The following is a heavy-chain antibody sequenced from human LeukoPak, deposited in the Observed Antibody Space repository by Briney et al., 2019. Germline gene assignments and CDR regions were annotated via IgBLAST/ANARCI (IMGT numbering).Heavy chain of an antibody. V-gene: IGHV4-34*01. CDR2: INHSGST. J-gene: IGHJ4*02. D-gene: IGHD3-9*01. CDR1: GGSFSGYY. Sequence: SETLSLTCAVYGGSFSGYYWSWIRQPPGKGLEWIGEINHSGSTNYNPSLKSRVTISVDTSKNQFSLKLSSVTAADTAVYYCARVLRYFDWLSNNPIDYWGQGTLVTVSS. CDR3: ARVLRYFDWLSNNPIDY.